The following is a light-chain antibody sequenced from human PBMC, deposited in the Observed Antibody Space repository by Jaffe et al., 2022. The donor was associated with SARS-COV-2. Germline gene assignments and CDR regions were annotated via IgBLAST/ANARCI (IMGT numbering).Light chain of an antibody. CDR3: SSDTTKKTRV. CDR2: DVS. Sequence: QSALTQPASVSGSPGQSITISCTGTSSDVGHYDRVSWYQHHPGEAPKLIIYDVSKRPSGLSNRFSGSKSGSTASLTISGLQAEDEAIYYCSSDTTKKTRVFGGGTKVSV. V-gene: IGLV2-14*03. CDR1: SSDVGHYDR. J-gene: IGLJ2*01.